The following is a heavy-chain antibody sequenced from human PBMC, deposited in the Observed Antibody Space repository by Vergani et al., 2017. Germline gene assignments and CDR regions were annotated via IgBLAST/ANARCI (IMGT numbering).Heavy chain of an antibody. J-gene: IGHJ4*02. V-gene: IGHV1-18*01. Sequence: QVQLVQSGAEVKKPGASVKVSCKASGYTFTSYGISWVRQAPGQGLEWMGWISAYNGNTNYAQKLQGRVTMTTDTSTSTAYMELRRLRSDDTAVYYCARAPSSYYYDSSGYYFDYWGQGTLVTVSS. CDR1: GYTFTSYG. CDR3: ARAPSSYYYDSSGYYFDY. D-gene: IGHD3-22*01. CDR2: ISAYNGNT.